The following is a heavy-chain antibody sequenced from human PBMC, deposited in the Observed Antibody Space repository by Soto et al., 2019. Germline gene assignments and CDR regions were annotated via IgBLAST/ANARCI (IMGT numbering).Heavy chain of an antibody. CDR1: GGSFSGYY. J-gene: IGHJ5*02. V-gene: IGHV4-34*01. CDR3: ARRESDFWSGYYNWFDP. CDR2: INHSGST. Sequence: PSETLSLTCAVYGGSFSGYYWSWIRQPPGEGLEWIGEINHSGSTNYNPSLKSRVTISVDTSKNQFSLKLNSVTAADTAVYYCARRESDFWSGYYNWFDPWGQGTLVTVSS. D-gene: IGHD3-3*01.